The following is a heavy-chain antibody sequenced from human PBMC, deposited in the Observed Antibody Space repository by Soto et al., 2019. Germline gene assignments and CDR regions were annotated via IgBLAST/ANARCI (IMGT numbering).Heavy chain of an antibody. J-gene: IGHJ4*02. CDR1: GGSISSSSYY. CDR2: IYYSGST. V-gene: IGHV4-39*01. D-gene: IGHD3-22*01. CDR3: ASYYYDSSGYYYVPGVY. Sequence: SETLSLTCTVSGGSISSSSYYWGWIRQPPGKGLEWIGSIYYSGSTYYNPSLKSRVTISVETSKNQFSLKLSSVTAADTAVYYCASYYYDSSGYYYVPGVYWGQGTLVTVS.